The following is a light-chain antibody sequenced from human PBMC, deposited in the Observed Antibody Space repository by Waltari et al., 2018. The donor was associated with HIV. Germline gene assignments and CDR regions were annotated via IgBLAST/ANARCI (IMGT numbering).Light chain of an antibody. CDR3: QQYGSSPCT. V-gene: IGKV3-20*01. Sequence: ELVLTQSPGTLSLSPGERATLSCRASQSVSKNYLAWYQQKSGQASRLLIYGASSRATGIADRFSGSGSGTDFTLTISRLEPEDFAVYYCQQYGSSPCTFGPGTKVDVK. CDR2: GAS. J-gene: IGKJ3*01. CDR1: QSVSKNY.